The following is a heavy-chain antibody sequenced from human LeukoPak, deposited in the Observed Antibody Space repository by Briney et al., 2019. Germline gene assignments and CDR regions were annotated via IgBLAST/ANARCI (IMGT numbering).Heavy chain of an antibody. CDR2: IYSGRST. CDR3: ANEELDY. V-gene: IGHV3-66*01. J-gene: IGHJ4*02. Sequence: GGSPRLSCTASGFSVSSNYMSWVRQAPGKGLEWVSVIYSGRSTYYADSVKGRVTISRDRSNNTLYLQMNSLRVEDTAVYYCANEELDYWGQGVLVTVSS. CDR1: GFSVSSNY.